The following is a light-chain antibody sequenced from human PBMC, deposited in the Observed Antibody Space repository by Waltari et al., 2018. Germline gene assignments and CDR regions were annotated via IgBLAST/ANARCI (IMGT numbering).Light chain of an antibody. Sequence: QSALTQPASVSGSPGQSITISCTGTSSDIGTYNFVSCYQQNPGKAPKLIIYDVSNRPSGVSNRFSGSWSGNTASLTISGLQAEDEADYYCNSYTTGSTLTVIFGGGTKLTVL. CDR2: DVS. V-gene: IGLV2-14*03. CDR3: NSYTTGSTLTVI. CDR1: SSDIGTYNF. J-gene: IGLJ2*01.